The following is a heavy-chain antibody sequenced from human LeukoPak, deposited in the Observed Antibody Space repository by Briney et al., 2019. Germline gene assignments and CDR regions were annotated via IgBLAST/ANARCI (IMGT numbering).Heavy chain of an antibody. Sequence: PSEALSLTCAVYGGSFSGYYWSWIRQPPGKGLEWIGEINHSGSTNYNPSLKSRVTISVDTSKNQFFLKLRSVTAADTAVYYCARDRGRSRVTVVRGAGNWFDPWGQGTLVTVSS. CDR3: ARDRGRSRVTVVRGAGNWFDP. D-gene: IGHD3-10*01. CDR1: GGSFSGYY. J-gene: IGHJ5*02. V-gene: IGHV4-34*01. CDR2: INHSGST.